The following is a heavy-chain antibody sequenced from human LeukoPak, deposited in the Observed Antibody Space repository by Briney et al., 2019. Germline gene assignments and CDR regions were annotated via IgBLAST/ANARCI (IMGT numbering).Heavy chain of an antibody. V-gene: IGHV3-30-3*01. Sequence: PGRSLRLSCAASGFTFSSYAMHGVRQAPGKGLEWVAVISYDGSNKYYADSVKGRFTISRDNSENTLYLQMNSLRAEDTAVYYCARYIYSGSYVGLPVGYFDYWGQGTLVTVSS. CDR3: ARYIYSGSYVGLPVGYFDY. J-gene: IGHJ4*02. CDR2: ISYDGSNK. D-gene: IGHD1-26*01. CDR1: GFTFSSYA.